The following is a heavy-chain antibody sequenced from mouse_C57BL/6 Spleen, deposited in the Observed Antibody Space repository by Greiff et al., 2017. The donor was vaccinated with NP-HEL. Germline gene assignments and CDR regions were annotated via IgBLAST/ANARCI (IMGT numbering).Heavy chain of an antibody. D-gene: IGHD2-3*01. J-gene: IGHJ4*01. CDR1: GYTFTSYW. CDR3: ARVPDGYSYAMDY. CDR2: IDPSDSYT. Sequence: QVQLQQSGAELVKPGASVKLSCKASGYTFTSYWMQWVKQRPGQGLEWIGEIDPSDSYTNYNQKFKGKATLTVDTSSSTAYMQLSSLTSEDSAVYYCARVPDGYSYAMDYWGQGTSVTVSS. V-gene: IGHV1-50*01.